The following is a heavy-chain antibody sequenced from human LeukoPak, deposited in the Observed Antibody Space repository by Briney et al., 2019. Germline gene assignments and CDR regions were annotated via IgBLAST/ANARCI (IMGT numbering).Heavy chain of an antibody. CDR3: ARGFTYYDSSGYPGY. V-gene: IGHV3-64D*06. D-gene: IGHD3-22*01. CDR1: GFTFSNYD. Sequence: PGGSLRLSCSASGFTFSNYDMYWVRQAPGKGLEYISAITSNGGSTNYADSVKARFTISRDNSKNTLFLQMSSLRVEDTAVYYCARGFTYYDSSGYPGYWGQGTLVTVSS. J-gene: IGHJ4*02. CDR2: ITSNGGST.